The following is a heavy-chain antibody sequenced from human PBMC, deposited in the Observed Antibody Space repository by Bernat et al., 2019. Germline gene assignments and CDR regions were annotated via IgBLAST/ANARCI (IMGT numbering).Heavy chain of an antibody. D-gene: IGHD1-1*01. J-gene: IGHJ4*02. CDR2: ISYDGSK. V-gene: IGHV3-30*10. Sequence: QLQLVESGGGVVQPGRSLRLSCAASGFSFSSKVMHWVRQAPGKGLEWVALISYDGSKYYKDSVKGRCTISRDNYKKTLYLQMDRLRAEDTAVYLCARDEGTIVAVLNSYFDYWGQGTLVTVSS. CDR1: GFSFSSKV. CDR3: ARDEGTIVAVLNSYFDY.